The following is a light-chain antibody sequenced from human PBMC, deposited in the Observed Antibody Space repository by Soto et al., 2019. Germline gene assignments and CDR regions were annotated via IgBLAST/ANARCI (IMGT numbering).Light chain of an antibody. V-gene: IGKV3-15*01. J-gene: IGKJ1*01. CDR2: GAS. CDR3: RHYNSGPRT. CDR1: QSVSSN. Sequence: EIVMTQSPATLSVSPGERATLSCRASQSVSSNLAWYQQKPGQAPRLLIYGASTRATGIPARFSGSGSGTDFTLTISSLQSEEFAAYYGRHYNSGPRTFGQGTKVEIK.